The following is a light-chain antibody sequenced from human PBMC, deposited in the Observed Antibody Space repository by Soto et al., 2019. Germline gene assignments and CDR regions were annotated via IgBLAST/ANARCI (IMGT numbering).Light chain of an antibody. J-gene: IGLJ1*01. CDR3: AAWDDNVSGCYV. CDR2: SNN. V-gene: IGLV1-47*02. Sequence: QSVLTQPPSASGTPGQRVTISCSGTSSNIGSNSVSWYQQLPGRAPQLLIHSNNQRPSGVPDRFSGSKSGTSASLVISGLRSGDDADYYCAAWDDNVSGCYVFGTGTKLTVL. CDR1: SSNIGSNS.